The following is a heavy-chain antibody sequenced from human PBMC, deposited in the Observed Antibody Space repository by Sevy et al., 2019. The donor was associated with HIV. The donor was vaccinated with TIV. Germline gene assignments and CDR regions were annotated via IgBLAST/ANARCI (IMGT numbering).Heavy chain of an antibody. Sequence: ASVKVSCKASGYTFTSYDINWVRQATGQGLEWMGWMNPNSGNTGYAQKFQGRVTMTRNTSISTAYMELSSLRSDDTAVYYCARGRGGDYDSSGRYYYGMDVWGQGTTVTVSS. D-gene: IGHD3-22*01. CDR3: ARGRGGDYDSSGRYYYGMDV. V-gene: IGHV1-8*01. CDR1: GYTFTSYD. J-gene: IGHJ6*02. CDR2: MNPNSGNT.